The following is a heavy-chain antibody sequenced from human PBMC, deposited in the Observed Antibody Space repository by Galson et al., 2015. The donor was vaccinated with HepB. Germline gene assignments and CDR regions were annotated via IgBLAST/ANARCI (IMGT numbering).Heavy chain of an antibody. J-gene: IGHJ4*02. D-gene: IGHD6-19*01. V-gene: IGHV3-13*04. CDR2: IGTAGDT. CDR3: ARGGRYSSGWYYFDY. Sequence: SLRLSCAASGFTFSSYDMHWVRQATGKGLEWVSAIGTAGDTYYPGSVKGRLTISRENAKNSLYLQMNSLRAGDTAVYYCARGGRYSSGWYYFDYWGQGTLVTVSS. CDR1: GFTFSSYD.